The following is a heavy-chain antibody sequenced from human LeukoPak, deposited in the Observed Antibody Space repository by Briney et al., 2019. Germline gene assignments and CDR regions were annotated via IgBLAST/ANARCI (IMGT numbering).Heavy chain of an antibody. Sequence: SETLSLTCAVYGGSFSGYYWSWIRQPPGKGLEWVGEINHSGSTNYNPSLKGRVTISVDTSKNQFSLKLSSVTVADTAVYYCARFAWIQLYLGFDYWGQGTLVTVSS. D-gene: IGHD5-18*01. CDR1: GGSFSGYY. CDR3: ARFAWIQLYLGFDY. V-gene: IGHV4-34*01. CDR2: INHSGST. J-gene: IGHJ4*02.